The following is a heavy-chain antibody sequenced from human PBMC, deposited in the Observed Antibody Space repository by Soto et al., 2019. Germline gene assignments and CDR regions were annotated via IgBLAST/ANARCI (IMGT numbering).Heavy chain of an antibody. CDR1: GFTFSSYW. CDR2: IKQDGSEK. Sequence: GGSLRLSCAASGFTFSSYWMSWVRQAPGKGLEWVANIKQDGSEKYYVDSVKGRFTISRDNAKNSLYLQMNSLRAEDTAVYYCAKQRPLYGGNHNFDYWGQGTLVTVSS. D-gene: IGHD4-17*01. J-gene: IGHJ4*02. CDR3: AKQRPLYGGNHNFDY. V-gene: IGHV3-7*05.